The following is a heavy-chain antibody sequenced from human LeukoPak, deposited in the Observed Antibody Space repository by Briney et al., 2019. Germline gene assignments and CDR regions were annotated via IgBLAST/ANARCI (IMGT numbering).Heavy chain of an antibody. CDR1: GYTFTSYG. CDR3: ARVGATKRHNWFDP. J-gene: IGHJ5*02. V-gene: IGHV1-18*01. D-gene: IGHD1-26*01. Sequence: SSVTVSCKASGYTFTSYGISWVRQAPGQGLEWMGWISAYNGNTNYAQKLQGRGTMTTDTSTSTAYMELRSLRSDDTAVYYCARVGATKRHNWFDPWGQGTLVTVSS. CDR2: ISAYNGNT.